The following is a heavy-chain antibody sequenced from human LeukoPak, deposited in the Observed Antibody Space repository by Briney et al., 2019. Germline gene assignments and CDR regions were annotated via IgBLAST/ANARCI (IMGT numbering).Heavy chain of an antibody. D-gene: IGHD3-22*01. CDR2: ISAYNGNT. V-gene: IGHV1-18*01. J-gene: IGHJ4*02. Sequence: ASVKVSCKASGYTFTSYGISWVRQAPGQGLEWMGWISAYNGNTNYAQKLQGRVTMTTDTSTSTAYMELRSLRPDDTAVYYCASGGYYYDSSGYYTYPPPFDYWGQGTLVTVSS. CDR1: GYTFTSYG. CDR3: ASGGYYYDSSGYYTYPPPFDY.